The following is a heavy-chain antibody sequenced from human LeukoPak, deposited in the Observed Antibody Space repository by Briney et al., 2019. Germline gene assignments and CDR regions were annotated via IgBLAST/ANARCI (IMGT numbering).Heavy chain of an antibody. V-gene: IGHV3-48*01. Sequence: GSLTLSCAASGFTFSNYNIQWVRQAPGKGLEWLSYIDSSGRTTYYSDSVRGRFTVSRDNAKNSLYLQMNSLRAEDTAVYYCARDRTDTNCFDYWGQGTLVTVSS. CDR3: ARDRTDTNCFDY. D-gene: IGHD1-14*01. CDR1: GFTFSNYN. J-gene: IGHJ4*02. CDR2: IDSSGRTT.